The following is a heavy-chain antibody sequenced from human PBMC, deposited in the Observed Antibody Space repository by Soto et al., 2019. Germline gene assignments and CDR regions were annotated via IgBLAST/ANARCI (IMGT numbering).Heavy chain of an antibody. CDR3: ARSSCSGGSCYSHAEYFQH. D-gene: IGHD2-15*01. J-gene: IGHJ1*01. V-gene: IGHV3-11*01. Sequence: QVQLVESGGGLVKPGGSLRLSCAASGFTFSDYYMSWIRQAPGKGLEWVSYISSSGSTRYYADSVKGRFTISRDNAKNSLYLQMNSLRAEDPAVYYCARSSCSGGSCYSHAEYFQHWGPGTLVTVSS. CDR1: GFTFSDYY. CDR2: ISSSGSTR.